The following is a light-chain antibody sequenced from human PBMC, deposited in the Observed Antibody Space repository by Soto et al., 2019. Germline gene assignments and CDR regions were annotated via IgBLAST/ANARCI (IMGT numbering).Light chain of an antibody. CDR3: QQYASSQWT. J-gene: IGKJ1*01. CDR1: QSVGTSW. CDR2: STS. Sequence: EIVLTQSPGTLSLSPGERVTLSCRASQSVGTSWLAWYQQKPGQSPRLLIYSTSSRATGIPDRFSGSGSETDFALTSSRLEPADSAVYYCQQYASSQWTFGQGTKVEIK. V-gene: IGKV3-20*01.